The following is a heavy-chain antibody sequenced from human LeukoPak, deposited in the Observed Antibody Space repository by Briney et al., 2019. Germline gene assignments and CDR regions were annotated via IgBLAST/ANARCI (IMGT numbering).Heavy chain of an antibody. D-gene: IGHD4-23*01. V-gene: IGHV3-30*02. Sequence: GGSLRLSCAPSGFTFSTHGMHWVRQAPGKGLEWAAFIRYDGSNKYYADSVKGRFTISRDISKNTLYLQMNSLGAEDTAMYYCARRAGGYSHPYDYWGQGILVTVSS. CDR1: GFTFSTHG. J-gene: IGHJ4*02. CDR3: ARRAGGYSHPYDY. CDR2: IRYDGSNK.